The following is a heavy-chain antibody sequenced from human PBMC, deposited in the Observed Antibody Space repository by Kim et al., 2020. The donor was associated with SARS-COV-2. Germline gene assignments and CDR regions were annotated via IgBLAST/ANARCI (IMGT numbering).Heavy chain of an antibody. Sequence: GGSLRLSCAASGFTFSSYSMNWVRQAPGKGLEWVSYISSSSSTIYYADSVKGRFTIPRDNAKNSLYLQMNSLRDEDTAVYYCARVLLWFGEPFRLNDAFDIWGKGTMVTVSS. CDR2: ISSSSSTI. J-gene: IGHJ3*02. D-gene: IGHD3-10*01. CDR1: GFTFSSYS. V-gene: IGHV3-48*02. CDR3: ARVLLWFGEPFRLNDAFDI.